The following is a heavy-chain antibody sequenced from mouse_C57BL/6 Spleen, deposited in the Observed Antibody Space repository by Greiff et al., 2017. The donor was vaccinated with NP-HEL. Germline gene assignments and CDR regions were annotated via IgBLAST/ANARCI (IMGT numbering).Heavy chain of an antibody. CDR1: GFNIKDYY. CDR3: ARDSNYGAMDY. J-gene: IGHJ4*01. V-gene: IGHV14-2*01. CDR2: IDPEDGET. D-gene: IGHD2-5*01. Sequence: VQLQQSGAELVKPGASVKLSCTASGFNIKDYYMHWVKQRTEQGLEWIGRIDPEDGETKYAPQFQGKATITADTSSNTAYLQLSSLTSEDTAVYYCARDSNYGAMDYWGQGTSVTVSS.